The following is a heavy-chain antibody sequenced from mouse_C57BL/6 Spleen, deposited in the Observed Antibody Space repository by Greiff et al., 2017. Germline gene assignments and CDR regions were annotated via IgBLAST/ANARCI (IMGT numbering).Heavy chain of an antibody. J-gene: IGHJ4*01. D-gene: IGHD2-4*01. Sequence: QVQLQQSGPELVKPGASVKLSCKASGYTFTSYDINWVKQRPGQGLEWIGWIYPRDGSTKYNEKFKGKATLTVDTSSSTACMELHSLTSEDSAVYFCASSLYDYDGRGYAMDYWGQGTSVTVSS. CDR1: GYTFTSYD. CDR2: IYPRDGST. CDR3: ASSLYDYDGRGYAMDY. V-gene: IGHV1-85*01.